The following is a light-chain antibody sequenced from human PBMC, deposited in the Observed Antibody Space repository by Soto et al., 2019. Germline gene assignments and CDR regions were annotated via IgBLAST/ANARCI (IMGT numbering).Light chain of an antibody. CDR1: SSDVGGYSY. J-gene: IGLJ1*01. V-gene: IGLV2-14*01. CDR3: SSYTSSSSNG. CDR2: DVS. Sequence: QSVLTQPASVSGSPGQSITISCTGTSSDVGGYSYVSWYQQCPGKAPKLMIFDVSYRPSGVSNRFSGSKSGNTASLTISGLQAEDEADYYCSSYTSSSSNGFGTGTKVTVL.